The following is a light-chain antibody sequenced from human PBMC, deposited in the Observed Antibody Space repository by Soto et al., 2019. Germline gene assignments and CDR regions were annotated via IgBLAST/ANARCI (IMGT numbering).Light chain of an antibody. CDR3: QSYDSSLSGSV. Sequence: QSVLTQTRSVSGSPGQAVTISCTGTSSDVGGYDYVSWYQQHPGKAPRLLIYDVTKRPSGVPDRFSGSKSGNTASLTISGLQAEDEADYYCQSYDSSLSGSVFGTGTKVTVL. V-gene: IGLV2-11*01. CDR2: DVT. CDR1: SSDVGGYDY. J-gene: IGLJ1*01.